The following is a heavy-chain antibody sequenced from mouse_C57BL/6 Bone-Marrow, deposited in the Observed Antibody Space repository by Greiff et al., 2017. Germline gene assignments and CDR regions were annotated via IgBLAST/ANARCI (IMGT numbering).Heavy chain of an antibody. CDR2: ISYDGSN. Sequence: EVQLQESGPGLVKPSQSLSLTCSVTGYSITSGYYWNWIRQFPGNKLEWMGYISYDGSNNYNPSLKNRISITRDTSKNQFFLKLNSVTTEDTATYYCASPGSSLFAYWGQGTLVTVSA. CDR1: GYSITSGYY. D-gene: IGHD1-1*01. CDR3: ASPGSSLFAY. V-gene: IGHV3-6*01. J-gene: IGHJ3*01.